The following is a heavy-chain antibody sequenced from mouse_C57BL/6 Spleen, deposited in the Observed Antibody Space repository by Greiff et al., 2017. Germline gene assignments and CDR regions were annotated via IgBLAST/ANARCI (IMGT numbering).Heavy chain of an antibody. J-gene: IGHJ2*01. CDR1: GFNIKDDY. V-gene: IGHV14-4*01. CDR2: IDPENGDT. CDR3: TTPIYYDYDGDY. Sequence: VQLKQSGAELVRPGASVKLSCTASGFNIKDDYMHWVKQRPEQGLEWIGWIDPENGDTEYASKFQGKATITADTSSNTAYLQLSSLTSEDTAVYYCTTPIYYDYDGDYWGQGTTLTVSS. D-gene: IGHD2-4*01.